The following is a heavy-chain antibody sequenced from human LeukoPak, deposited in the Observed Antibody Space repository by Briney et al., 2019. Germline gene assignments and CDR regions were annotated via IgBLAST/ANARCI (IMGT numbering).Heavy chain of an antibody. CDR1: GGTFSSYA. D-gene: IGHD6-6*01. CDR2: IIPIFGTA. J-gene: IGHJ6*03. CDR3: PRGEVNSSSRFYYNYIVV. Sequence: GASVKVSRKASGGTFSSYAISWVRQAPAQGLEWMGRIIPIFGTANYAQKFQGRVTITADKYTSTAYMELSSLRSEDTAVYSCPRGEVNSSSRFYYNYIVVWGKGNTVTVSS. V-gene: IGHV1-69*06.